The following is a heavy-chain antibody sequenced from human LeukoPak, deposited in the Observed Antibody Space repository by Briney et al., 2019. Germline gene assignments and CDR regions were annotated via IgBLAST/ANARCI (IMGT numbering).Heavy chain of an antibody. CDR2: IIPIFGTA. CDR1: GGTFSSYA. Sequence: SVKVSCKASGGTFSSYAISWVRQAPGQGLEWMGGIIPIFGTANYAQKFQGRVTITADESTSTAYMELSGLRSEDTAVYYCARDRLGAYYYDSSGYLPEYYYYGMDVWGQGTTVTVSS. J-gene: IGHJ6*02. V-gene: IGHV1-69*13. CDR3: ARDRLGAYYYDSSGYLPEYYYYGMDV. D-gene: IGHD3-22*01.